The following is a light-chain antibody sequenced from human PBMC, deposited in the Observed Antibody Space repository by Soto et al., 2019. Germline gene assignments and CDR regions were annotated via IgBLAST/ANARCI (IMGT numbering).Light chain of an antibody. CDR3: QQYDKWPQP. Sequence: EMVMTQSPATLSVSPGERATLSCRASQTLSRNLAWYQQQPGQAPRLLIFYASTRATGIPARFSGSGSGTDSTLTICSLQSEDVAVYYCQQYDKWPQPLGQGTKLEIK. CDR2: YAS. J-gene: IGKJ2*01. V-gene: IGKV3-15*01. CDR1: QTLSRN.